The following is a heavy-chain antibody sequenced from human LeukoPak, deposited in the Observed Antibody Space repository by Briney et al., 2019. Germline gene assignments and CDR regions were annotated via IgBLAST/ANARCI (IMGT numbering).Heavy chain of an antibody. CDR3: ASDGAYALAV. V-gene: IGHV3-74*01. Sequence: GGSLRLSCAASGFAFSRSWIHWVRQAPGKGLVWVSHINNDATRTTYADSVRGRFTISRDNAKHTVSLQMNSLRAEDTAVYYCASDGAYALAVWGQGTTVTVSS. J-gene: IGHJ6*02. CDR1: GFAFSRSW. CDR2: INNDATRT.